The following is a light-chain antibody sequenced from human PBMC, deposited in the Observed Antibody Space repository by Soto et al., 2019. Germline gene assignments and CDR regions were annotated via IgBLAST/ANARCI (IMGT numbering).Light chain of an antibody. CDR2: DVT. CDR1: SGDIGAYDF. CDR3: SSYTSDATV. J-gene: IGLJ2*01. Sequence: QSVLTQPASVSGSPGQSITISCTGTSGDIGAYDFVSWYQQHPGKVPKLLISDVTSRPSGISIRFSGSKSANTAYLTNSGLQSEDEADYYCSSYTSDATVFGGGTKLTV. V-gene: IGLV2-14*03.